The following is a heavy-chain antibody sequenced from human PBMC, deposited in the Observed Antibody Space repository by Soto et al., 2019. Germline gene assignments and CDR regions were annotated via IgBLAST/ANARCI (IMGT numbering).Heavy chain of an antibody. Sequence: PGGSLRLSCAASGFTFSSYSMNWVRQAPGKRLEWVSSISSRSSYINYANSGKGRFTTSRDNAKNSLYLQRNSLRAEYTAVYYCARGSSGWPYYFDYWGQGTLVTVSS. J-gene: IGHJ4*02. CDR1: GFTFSSYS. CDR3: ARGSSGWPYYFDY. CDR2: ISSRSSYI. V-gene: IGHV3-21*01. D-gene: IGHD6-19*01.